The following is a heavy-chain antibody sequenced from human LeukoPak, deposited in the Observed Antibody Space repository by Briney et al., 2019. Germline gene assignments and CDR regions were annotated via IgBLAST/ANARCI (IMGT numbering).Heavy chain of an antibody. J-gene: IGHJ4*02. CDR3: ARADVDIVATFLFDY. Sequence: PGASVKVSCKASGYTFTGYYVHWVRQAPGQGLEWMGWISAYNGNTNYAQKLQGRVTMTTDTSTSTAYMELRSLRSDDTAVYYCARADVDIVATFLFDYWGQGTLVTVSS. V-gene: IGHV1-18*04. D-gene: IGHD5-12*01. CDR1: GYTFTGYY. CDR2: ISAYNGNT.